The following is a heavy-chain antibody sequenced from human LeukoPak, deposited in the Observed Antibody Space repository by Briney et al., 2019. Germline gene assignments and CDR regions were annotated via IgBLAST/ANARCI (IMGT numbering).Heavy chain of an antibody. CDR3: AAKGDIVFWPDTHLN. CDR1: GFTLSRYA. J-gene: IGHJ1*01. V-gene: IGHV3-30*04. Sequence: GGSLRLSCAASGFTLSRYAMHWVRQAPGKGLEWVAVISYDGSNKYYADSVKGRFTISRDNSKNPLYLQMHSLRAEDTAVYYCAAKGDIVFWPDTHLNWGQGTLVTVSS. CDR2: ISYDGSNK. D-gene: IGHD5-12*01.